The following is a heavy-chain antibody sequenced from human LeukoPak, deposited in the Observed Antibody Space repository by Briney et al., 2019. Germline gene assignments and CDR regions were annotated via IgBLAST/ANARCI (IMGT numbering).Heavy chain of an antibody. Sequence: SQTLSLTCTVSGGSISSGGYYWSWIRQPPGKGLEWIGYIYHSGSTYYNPSLKSRVTISVDRSKNQFSLKLSSVTAADTAVYYCARDRGTVREYWGQGTLVTVSS. CDR2: IYHSGST. J-gene: IGHJ4*02. D-gene: IGHD3-10*01. V-gene: IGHV4-30-2*01. CDR3: ARDRGTVREY. CDR1: GGSISSGGYY.